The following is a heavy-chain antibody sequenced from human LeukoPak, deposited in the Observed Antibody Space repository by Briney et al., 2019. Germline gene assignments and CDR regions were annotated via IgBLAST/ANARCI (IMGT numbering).Heavy chain of an antibody. CDR3: ARDWQTGTLDY. J-gene: IGHJ4*02. Sequence: ASVKLSCKASGYTFTSYYMHWVRQAPGQGLEWMGIINPSGGSTSYAQKFQGRVTMTRDMSTSTVYMELSSLRSEDTAVYYCARDWQTGTLDYWGQGTLVTVSS. CDR2: INPSGGST. V-gene: IGHV1-46*01. CDR1: GYTFTSYY. D-gene: IGHD1-7*01.